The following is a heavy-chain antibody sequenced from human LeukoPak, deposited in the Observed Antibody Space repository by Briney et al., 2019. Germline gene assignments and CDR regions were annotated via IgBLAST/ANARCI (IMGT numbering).Heavy chain of an antibody. V-gene: IGHV3-13*04. Sequence: GGSLRLSCAASGFTFRSYDMHWVRQATGKGLEWVAAIGTAGDTYYPGSVKGRFTISRENAKNSLYLQMNSLRAGDTAVYYCARGSGYCSSTSCPERGYYYGMDVWGQGTTVTVSS. CDR1: GFTFRSYD. D-gene: IGHD2-2*01. J-gene: IGHJ6*02. CDR2: IGTAGDT. CDR3: ARGSGYCSSTSCPERGYYYGMDV.